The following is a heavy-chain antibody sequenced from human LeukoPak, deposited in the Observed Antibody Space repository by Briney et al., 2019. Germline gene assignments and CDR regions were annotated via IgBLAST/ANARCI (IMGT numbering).Heavy chain of an antibody. CDR3: ATTVVPGVTLYFDL. D-gene: IGHD2-15*01. J-gene: IGHJ4*02. V-gene: IGHV1-24*01. CDR1: GDTLTKFS. Sequence: ASVNVSCKVFGDTLTKFSMHWVRHVPGKGLEWMGGFDSEAGKAGYALKFQGRVTMTEDTTTDTAYVELSSLRSEDTAVYFCATTVVPGVTLYFDLWGQGTPVTVS. CDR2: FDSEAGKA.